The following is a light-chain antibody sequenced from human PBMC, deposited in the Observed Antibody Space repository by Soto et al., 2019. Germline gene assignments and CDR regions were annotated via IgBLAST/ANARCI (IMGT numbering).Light chain of an antibody. J-gene: IGLJ1*01. CDR3: LPSYSGATV. V-gene: IGLV7-46*01. CDR1: TGAVTIHHY. Sequence: VTHDPSRSESRGRTVTLTCGSSTGAVTIHHYPHWFQQRPGQAPRTLIYDATDKPYWTPVRFSGSLLGDKAALTLSGAPPEDAAEYYGLPSYSGATVIGLGAKV. CDR2: DAT.